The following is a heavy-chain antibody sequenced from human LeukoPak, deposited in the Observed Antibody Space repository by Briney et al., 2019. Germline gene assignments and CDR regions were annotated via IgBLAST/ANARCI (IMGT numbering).Heavy chain of an antibody. CDR1: GYTFTGYY. CDR3: ATGGPWDLLKY. D-gene: IGHD3-9*01. CDR2: INPNSGGT. V-gene: IGHV1-2*02. Sequence: GASVKVSCKASGYTFTGYYMHWVRQAPGQGLEWMGWINPNSGGTNYAQKLQGRVTMTEDRSTDTAYMELSSLRSEDTAVYYCATGGPWDLLKYWGQGTLVTVSS. J-gene: IGHJ4*02.